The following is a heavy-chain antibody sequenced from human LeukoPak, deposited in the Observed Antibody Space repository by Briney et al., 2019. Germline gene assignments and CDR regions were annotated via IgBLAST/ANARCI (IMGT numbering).Heavy chain of an antibody. J-gene: IGHJ6*04. Sequence: PSETLSLTCAVSGGSSSAYYWSWIRQPPGKGLEWIGEINHRGSTNYNPSLKSRVTMSVDTSKNQFSLKLSSVTAADTAVYYCAREGPYYVKPDVWGKGTTVTVSS. CDR2: INHRGST. CDR3: AREGPYYVKPDV. V-gene: IGHV4-34*01. CDR1: GGSSSAYY. D-gene: IGHD3-16*01.